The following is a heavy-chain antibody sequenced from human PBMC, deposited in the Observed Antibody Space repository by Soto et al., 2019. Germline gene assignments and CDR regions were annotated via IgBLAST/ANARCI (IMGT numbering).Heavy chain of an antibody. V-gene: IGHV4-31*03. Sequence: QVQLQESGPGLVKPSQTLSLTCTVSGGSISSGGYYWSWIRQHPGKGLEWIGYIYYSGSTYYNPSLKNRGTVSVDTSKNQSSLKLSSVTAADTAVYYCAYYGSGKGWFDPWGQGTLVTVSS. CDR3: AYYGSGKGWFDP. CDR2: IYYSGST. J-gene: IGHJ5*02. CDR1: GGSISSGGYY. D-gene: IGHD3-10*01.